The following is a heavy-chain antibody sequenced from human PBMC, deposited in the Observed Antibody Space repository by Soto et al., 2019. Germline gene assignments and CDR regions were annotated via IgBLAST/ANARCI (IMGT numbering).Heavy chain of an antibody. CDR3: AQRADFNGNWSGGSYDV. CDR2: IYWDDDK. J-gene: IGHJ4*02. Sequence: QITLKESGPPRVKPTQTLTLTCTFSGFSLTTRPVGLGWIRQPPGKALEQLALIYWDDDKRYSPSLMSRLTINKDSSKNQVVLTMTNMDPVDTATYYCAQRADFNGNWSGGSYDVWGQGALVIVSS. D-gene: IGHD1-1*01. CDR1: GFSLTTRPVG. V-gene: IGHV2-5*02.